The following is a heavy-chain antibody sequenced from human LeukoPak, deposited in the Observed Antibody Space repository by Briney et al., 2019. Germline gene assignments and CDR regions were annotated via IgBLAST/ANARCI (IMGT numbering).Heavy chain of an antibody. Sequence: SETLSLTCTVSGGSISSYYWSWIRQPAGKGLEWIGRIYTSGSTNYNPSLKSRVTMSVDTSKNQFSLKLSSVTAADTAVYYCAREASYCSSTSCYGAYYYYMDVWGKGTTVTVSS. D-gene: IGHD2-2*01. CDR3: AREASYCSSTSCYGAYYYYMDV. V-gene: IGHV4-4*07. J-gene: IGHJ6*03. CDR2: IYTSGST. CDR1: GGSISSYY.